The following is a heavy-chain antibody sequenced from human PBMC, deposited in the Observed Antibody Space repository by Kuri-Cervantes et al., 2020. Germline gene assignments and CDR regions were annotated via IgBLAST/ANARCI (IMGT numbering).Heavy chain of an antibody. CDR1: GGTFSSYA. J-gene: IGHJ4*02. Sequence: SVKVSCKASGGTFSSYAISWVRQAPGQGLEWMGGIIPIFGTANYAQKFRGRVTITADKPTSTAYMELSSLRSEDTAVYYCARDPGGHFDYWGQGTLVTVSS. D-gene: IGHD2-8*02. CDR3: ARDPGGHFDY. CDR2: IIPIFGTA. V-gene: IGHV1-69*06.